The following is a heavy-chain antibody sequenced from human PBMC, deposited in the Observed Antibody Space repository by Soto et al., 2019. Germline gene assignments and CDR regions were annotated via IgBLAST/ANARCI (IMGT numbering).Heavy chain of an antibody. J-gene: IGHJ6*02. CDR1: GFTVSSNY. CDR2: IYSGGST. Sequence: EVQLVESGGGLVQPGGSLRLSCAASGFTVSSNYMSWVRQAPGKGLEWVSVIYSGGSTYYADSVKGRFTISRDNSKNTLYLQMNSLRAEDTAVYYCASPAAMGPYGMDVWGQGTTVTVSS. D-gene: IGHD2-2*01. CDR3: ASPAAMGPYGMDV. V-gene: IGHV3-66*01.